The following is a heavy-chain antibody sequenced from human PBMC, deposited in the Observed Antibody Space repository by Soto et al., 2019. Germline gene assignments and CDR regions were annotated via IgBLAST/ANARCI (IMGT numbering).Heavy chain of an antibody. D-gene: IGHD3-22*01. CDR1: GGSISSSNW. J-gene: IGHJ4*02. Sequence: QVQLQESGPGLVKPSGTLSLTCAVSGGSISSSNWWSWVRQPPGKGLEWIGEIYHSGSTNYNPSLKSRVIISVDKSKNQFSLKLSSVTAADTAVYYCAVTQYYYDSSGLGYWGQGTLVTVSS. CDR3: AVTQYYYDSSGLGY. CDR2: IYHSGST. V-gene: IGHV4-4*02.